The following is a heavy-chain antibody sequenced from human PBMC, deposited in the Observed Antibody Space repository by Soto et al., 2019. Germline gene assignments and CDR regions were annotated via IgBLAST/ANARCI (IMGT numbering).Heavy chain of an antibody. CDR1: GFTFSCYS. Sequence: HPGGSLRLSCAASGFTFSCYSMNWVRQAPGKGLEWVSYISSSHSTIYYADSVKGRFTISRDNAKNSLYLQMNSLRDEDTAVYYCARGLYYYDSRGYWGYWGQGTLVTVSS. J-gene: IGHJ4*02. CDR2: ISSSHSTI. V-gene: IGHV3-48*02. D-gene: IGHD3-22*01. CDR3: ARGLYYYDSRGYWGY.